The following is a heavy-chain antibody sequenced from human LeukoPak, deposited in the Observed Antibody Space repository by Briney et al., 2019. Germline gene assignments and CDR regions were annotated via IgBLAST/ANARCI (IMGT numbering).Heavy chain of an antibody. CDR1: GFTFGSYA. CDR2: ISGSGGST. CDR3: AKEGYYYGSGSYLGN. D-gene: IGHD3-10*01. V-gene: IGHV3-23*01. Sequence: GGSLRLSCAASGFTFGSYAMHWVRQAPGKGLEYVSAISGSGGSTYYADSVKGRFTISRDNSKNTLYLQMNSLRAEDTAVYYCAKEGYYYGSGSYLGNWGQGTLVTVSS. J-gene: IGHJ4*02.